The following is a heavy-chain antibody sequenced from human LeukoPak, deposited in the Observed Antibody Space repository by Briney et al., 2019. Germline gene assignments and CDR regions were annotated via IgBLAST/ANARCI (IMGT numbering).Heavy chain of an antibody. V-gene: IGHV3-23*01. J-gene: IGHJ5*02. Sequence: GGSLRLSCAASGFIFSPYAMSWVRQAPGKGLEWVSVISGSGSDTYYAVSVMGRFTISRDNSKNTLYLQMNSLRAEDTAVYYCAKDPLEGVLLWFGLNWFDPWGQGTLVTVSS. D-gene: IGHD3-10*01. CDR3: AKDPLEGVLLWFGLNWFDP. CDR1: GFIFSPYA. CDR2: ISGSGSDT.